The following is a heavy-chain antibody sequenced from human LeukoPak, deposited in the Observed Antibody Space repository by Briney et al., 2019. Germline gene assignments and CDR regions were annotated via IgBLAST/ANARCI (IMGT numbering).Heavy chain of an antibody. CDR1: GFTFSSYA. Sequence: GGSLRLSCAASGFTFSSYAMSWVRQAPGKGLEWVSAISGSGGSTYYADSVKGRFTISRDNSKNALYLQMNSLRAEDTAVYYCARDSGSYLNDYWGQGTLVTVSS. V-gene: IGHV3-23*01. CDR3: ARDSGSYLNDY. D-gene: IGHD1-26*01. J-gene: IGHJ4*02. CDR2: ISGSGGST.